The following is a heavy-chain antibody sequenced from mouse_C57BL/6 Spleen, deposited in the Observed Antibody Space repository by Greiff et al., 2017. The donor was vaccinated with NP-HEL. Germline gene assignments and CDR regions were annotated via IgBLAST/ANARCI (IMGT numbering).Heavy chain of an antibody. CDR1: GYTFTSYD. J-gene: IGHJ2*01. CDR3: ARGGIYYDYGEDY. CDR2: IYPRDGST. Sequence: VQLQQSGPELVKPGASVKLSCKASGYTFTSYDINWVKQRPGQGLEWIGWIYPRDGSTKYNEKFKGKATLTVDTSSSTAYMELHSLTSEDSAVYFCARGGIYYDYGEDYRGQGTTLTVSS. V-gene: IGHV1-85*01. D-gene: IGHD2-4*01.